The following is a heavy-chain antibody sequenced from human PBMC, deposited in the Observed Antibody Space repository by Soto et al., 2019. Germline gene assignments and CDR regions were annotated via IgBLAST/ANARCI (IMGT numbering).Heavy chain of an antibody. CDR3: ARHKTARPSYRYTGYYYGMDV. CDR1: GYSFTSYW. CDR2: IYPGDSDT. V-gene: IGHV5-51*01. D-gene: IGHD3-16*02. J-gene: IGHJ6*02. Sequence: GESLKISCKGSGYSFTSYWIGWVRQMPGKGLEWMGIIYPGDSDTRYSPSFQGQVTISADKSISTAYLQWSSLKASDTAMYYCARHKTARPSYRYTGYYYGMDVWGQGTTVTVSS.